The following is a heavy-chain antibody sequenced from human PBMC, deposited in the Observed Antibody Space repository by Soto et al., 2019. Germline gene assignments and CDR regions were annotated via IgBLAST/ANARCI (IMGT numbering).Heavy chain of an antibody. CDR1: GFTFSSYA. Sequence: EVQLLESGGGLVQPGGSLRLSCAASGFTFSSYAMSWVRQAPGQGVEWVSPISGSGGSTYYAATVKGRFTSSRDNTKNSLVLQMRSLRAEDTAVYYCARAPHCSGGSCYSYYFDYCGQGTLVTVSS. J-gene: IGHJ4*02. V-gene: IGHV3-23*01. CDR2: ISGSGGST. D-gene: IGHD2-15*01. CDR3: ARAPHCSGGSCYSYYFDY.